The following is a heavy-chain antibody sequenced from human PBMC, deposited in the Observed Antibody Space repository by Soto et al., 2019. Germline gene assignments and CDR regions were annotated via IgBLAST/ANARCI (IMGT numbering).Heavy chain of an antibody. CDR2: ISWDSRSV. CDR1: GFTFEDYA. J-gene: IGHJ4*02. Sequence: GGSLRLSCAVSGFTFEDYAMHWVRQAPGKGLEWVSGISWDSRSVAYADSVKGRFTISRDNAQNSLFLQMNTLRPEDTAMYYCARVAYWGPGTQVTVSS. CDR3: ARVAY. V-gene: IGHV3-9*01.